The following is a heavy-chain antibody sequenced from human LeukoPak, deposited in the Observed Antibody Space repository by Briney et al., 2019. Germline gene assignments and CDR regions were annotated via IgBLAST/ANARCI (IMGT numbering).Heavy chain of an antibody. Sequence: SVTVSCKASGGTFSSYAISWVRQPPGQGLEWMGGIIPIFGTANYAQKFQGRVTITADESTSTAYMELSSLRSEDTAVYYCARDTDSRPNWFDPWGQGTLVTVSS. CDR2: IIPIFGTA. CDR1: GGTFSSYA. D-gene: IGHD6-13*01. J-gene: IGHJ5*02. V-gene: IGHV1-69*01. CDR3: ARDTDSRPNWFDP.